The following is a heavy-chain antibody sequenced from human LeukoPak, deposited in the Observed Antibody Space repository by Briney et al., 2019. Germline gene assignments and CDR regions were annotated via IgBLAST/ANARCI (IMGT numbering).Heavy chain of an antibody. J-gene: IGHJ4*02. CDR2: ISTSSSYI. CDR1: GFTFSTYS. CDR3: AKDQRGTYIDY. V-gene: IGHV3-21*01. Sequence: GGSLRLSCAASGFTFSTYSMNWVRQAPGKGLEWVSSISTSSSYIDYADSVKDRFTISRDNSKNTLYLQMNSLRAEDTAVYYCAKDQRGTYIDYWGQGTLVTVSS. D-gene: IGHD3-16*01.